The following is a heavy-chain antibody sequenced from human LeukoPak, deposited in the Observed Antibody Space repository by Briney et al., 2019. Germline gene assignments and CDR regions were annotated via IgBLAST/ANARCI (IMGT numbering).Heavy chain of an antibody. J-gene: IGHJ5*02. CDR2: IYYSGST. CDR1: GGSISSSSYY. CDR3: ARFNWNYEYNWFDP. Sequence: PSETLSLTCTVSGGSISSSSYYWGWIRQPPGKGLEWIGSIYYSGSTNYNPSLKSRVTISVDTSKNQFSLKLSSVTAADTAVYYCARFNWNYEYNWFDPWGQGTLVTVSS. V-gene: IGHV4-39*07. D-gene: IGHD1-7*01.